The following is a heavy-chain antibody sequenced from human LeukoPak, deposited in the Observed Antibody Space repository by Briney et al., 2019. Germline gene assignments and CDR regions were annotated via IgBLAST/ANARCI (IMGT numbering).Heavy chain of an antibody. V-gene: IGHV1-18*01. CDR3: ARTVAAGYSSSYDP. D-gene: IGHD6-6*01. Sequence: GASVKVSCKASGYTFTSYGISWVRQAPGQGPEWMGWISAYNGNTNYAQKLQGRVTMTTDTSTSTAYMELRSLRSDDTAVYYCARTVAAGYSSSYDPWGQGTLVTVSS. CDR2: ISAYNGNT. CDR1: GYTFTSYG. J-gene: IGHJ5*02.